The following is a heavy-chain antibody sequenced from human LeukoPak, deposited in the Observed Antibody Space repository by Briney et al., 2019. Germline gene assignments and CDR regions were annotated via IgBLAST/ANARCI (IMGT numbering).Heavy chain of an antibody. Sequence: PSETLSLTCAVYGESSSGYYWSWIRQPPGKGLEWLGEINHSGSTNFNPSLKSRVTVSVDTSKKQFSLKLRSVTAADTAVYYCAGYFGYYSYGMDVWCQGTTVTVAS. V-gene: IGHV4-34*01. CDR1: GESSSGYY. CDR2: INHSGST. D-gene: IGHD3-9*01. J-gene: IGHJ6*02. CDR3: AGYFGYYSYGMDV.